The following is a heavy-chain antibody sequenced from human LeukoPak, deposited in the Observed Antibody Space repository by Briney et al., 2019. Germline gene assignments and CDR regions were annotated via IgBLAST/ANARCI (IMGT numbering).Heavy chain of an antibody. J-gene: IGHJ4*02. CDR2: INHSGST. Sequence: PSETLSLTCAVYGGSFSGYYWSWIRQPPGKGLEWIGEINHSGSTNYNPSLKSRVTISVDTSKNQFSLKLSSVTAADTAVYYCARAGYYYDSSGYYFLDYWGQGTLVTVSS. V-gene: IGHV4-34*01. CDR3: ARAGYYYDSSGYYFLDY. CDR1: GGSFSGYY. D-gene: IGHD3-22*01.